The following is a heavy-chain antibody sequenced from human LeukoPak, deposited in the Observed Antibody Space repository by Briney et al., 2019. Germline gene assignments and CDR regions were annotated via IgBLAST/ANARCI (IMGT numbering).Heavy chain of an antibody. J-gene: IGHJ4*02. CDR3: ARGLGYYDSSGYSHYFDY. D-gene: IGHD3-22*01. V-gene: IGHV4-34*01. CDR1: SGSFSAYY. CDR2: INHSGST. Sequence: SETLPLTCAVYSGSFSAYYWTWIRQPPGKGLEWIGEINHSGSTNYNPSLKSRVTISVDTSKNQFSLKLSSVTAADTAVYYCARGLGYYDSSGYSHYFDYWGQGTLVTVSS.